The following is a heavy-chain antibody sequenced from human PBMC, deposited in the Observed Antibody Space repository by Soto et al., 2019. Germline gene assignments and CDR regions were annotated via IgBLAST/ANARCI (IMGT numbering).Heavy chain of an antibody. Sequence: ASVKVSCMASGNTFTSYYMHWVRQSPGQGLEWMGIINPSGGSTNYAQKFQGRVTMTRDTSTSTVYMELSSLRSEDTAVYYCATDSYYYDFWSVYLYWGQGTLVTVSS. J-gene: IGHJ4*02. CDR3: ATDSYYYDFWSVYLY. CDR1: GNTFTSYY. D-gene: IGHD3-3*01. CDR2: INPSGGST. V-gene: IGHV1-46*03.